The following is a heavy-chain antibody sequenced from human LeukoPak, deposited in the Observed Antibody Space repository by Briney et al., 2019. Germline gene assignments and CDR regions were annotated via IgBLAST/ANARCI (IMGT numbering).Heavy chain of an antibody. V-gene: IGHV3-30*03. Sequence: GGSLRLSCAASGFTFSSYGMHWVRQAPGEGLEWVAVISYDGSNKYYADSVKGRFTISRDNSKNTLYLQMNSLRAEDTAVYYCARVVGRLTQMDVWAKGTTVTVSS. J-gene: IGHJ6*04. D-gene: IGHD3-16*01. CDR2: ISYDGSNK. CDR3: ARVVGRLTQMDV. CDR1: GFTFSSYG.